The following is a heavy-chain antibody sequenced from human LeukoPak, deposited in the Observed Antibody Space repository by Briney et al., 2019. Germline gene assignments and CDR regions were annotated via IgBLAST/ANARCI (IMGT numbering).Heavy chain of an antibody. D-gene: IGHD6-13*01. CDR2: MNPNSGNT. Sequence: ASVKVSCKASGYTFTSYDINWVRQATGQGLEWMGWMNPNSGNTGYAQKFQGRVTITRNTSISTAYMELSSLRSEDTAVYYCARDGGWGYSSSLVNWFDPWGQGTLVTVSS. V-gene: IGHV1-8*03. J-gene: IGHJ5*02. CDR1: GYTFTSYD. CDR3: ARDGGWGYSSSLVNWFDP.